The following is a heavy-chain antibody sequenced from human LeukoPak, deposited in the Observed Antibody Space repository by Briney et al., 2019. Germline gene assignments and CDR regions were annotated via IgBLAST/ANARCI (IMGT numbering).Heavy chain of an antibody. Sequence: GGSLRLSCAASGFTFSSYAMSWVRQAPGKGLEWVSAISGSGGSTYYADSVKGRFTISRDNSKNTLYLQMNSLRAEDTAVYYCAKGIVVVPAAIWGGDAFDIWGQGTMATVSS. J-gene: IGHJ3*02. CDR2: ISGSGGST. CDR1: GFTFSSYA. CDR3: AKGIVVVPAAIWGGDAFDI. V-gene: IGHV3-23*01. D-gene: IGHD2-2*02.